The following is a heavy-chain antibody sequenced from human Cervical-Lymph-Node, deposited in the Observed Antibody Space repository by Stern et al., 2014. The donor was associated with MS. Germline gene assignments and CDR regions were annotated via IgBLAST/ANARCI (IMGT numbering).Heavy chain of an antibody. Sequence: MQLVESGAEVEKPGASVKVSCKASGYIFTDYYLHWVRQAPGQGLEWMGRINPKSGGTSYAQSIQGRVTLTRDTSITTAYMDLSRLTSDDTAVYYCTRALRIADRPSPGGHWFDPWGQGTLVIVSS. V-gene: IGHV1-2*02. CDR3: TRALRIADRPSPGGHWFDP. CDR2: INPKSGGT. D-gene: IGHD6-6*01. CDR1: GYIFTDYY. J-gene: IGHJ5*02.